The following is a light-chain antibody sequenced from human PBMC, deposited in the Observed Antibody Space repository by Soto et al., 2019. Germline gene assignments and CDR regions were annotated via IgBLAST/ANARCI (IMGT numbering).Light chain of an antibody. V-gene: IGKV3-15*01. Sequence: EIVMTQSPATLSVSPGERVTLSCRASQSVNNDLVWYQQKPGQAPRPLIYDASTRAAGIPVRFRGSGSGTDFTLTIISLQFEDLAVYYCQQYNNWPRTFGQGTKLEIK. CDR3: QQYNNWPRT. J-gene: IGKJ2*01. CDR1: QSVNND. CDR2: DAS.